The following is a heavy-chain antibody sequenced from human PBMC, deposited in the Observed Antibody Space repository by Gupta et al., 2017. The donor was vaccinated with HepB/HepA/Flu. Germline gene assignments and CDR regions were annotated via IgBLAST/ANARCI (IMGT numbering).Heavy chain of an antibody. J-gene: IGHJ6*03. CDR3: ARDPMVGYYYYMDV. V-gene: IGHV3-48*02. D-gene: IGHD3-10*01. Sequence: EVQLVVSGGGLVQPGGSLRLSCAASEFTFNIYSLNWVRQAPGKGLEWVSYISSSSSSIYYADSVKGRVTISRDNAKNSLYLQMNSLRDEDTAVYYCARDPMVGYYYYMDVWGKGTTVTVSS. CDR2: ISSSSSSI. CDR1: EFTFNIYS.